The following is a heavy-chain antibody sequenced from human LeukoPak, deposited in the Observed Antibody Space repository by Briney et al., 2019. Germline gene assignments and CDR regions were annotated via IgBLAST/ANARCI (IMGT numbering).Heavy chain of an antibody. CDR3: ARKITMVRGPSKGGFDP. CDR2: IYYSGST. Sequence: SETLSLTCTVSRYPISGSYYWGWIRQPPGKGLEWIGSIYYSGSTYYNPSLKSRVTISVDTSKNQFSLKLSSVTAADTAVYYCARKITMVRGPSKGGFDPWGQGTLVTVSS. CDR1: RYPISGSYY. V-gene: IGHV4-38-2*02. D-gene: IGHD3-10*01. J-gene: IGHJ5*02.